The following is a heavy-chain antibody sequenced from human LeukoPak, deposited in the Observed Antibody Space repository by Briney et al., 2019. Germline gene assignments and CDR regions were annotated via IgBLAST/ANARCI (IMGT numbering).Heavy chain of an antibody. CDR2: MNPNSGNT. Sequence: ASVKVSCKASGYTFTSYDINWVRQATGQGLEWMGWMNPNSGNTGYAQKFQGRVTMTRNTSISTAYMELSSLRSEDTAVYYCAWGRGVVVAATLNYWGQGTLVTVSS. D-gene: IGHD2-15*01. CDR1: GYTFTSYD. J-gene: IGHJ4*02. CDR3: AWGRGVVVAATLNY. V-gene: IGHV1-8*01.